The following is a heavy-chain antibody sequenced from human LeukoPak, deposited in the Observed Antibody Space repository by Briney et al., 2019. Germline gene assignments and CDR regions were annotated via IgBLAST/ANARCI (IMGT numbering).Heavy chain of an antibody. CDR2: ISYDGSEK. J-gene: IGHJ4*02. Sequence: PGGSLRLSCAVSGFTFSNYGMYWVRQAPGKGLEWVAVISYDGSEKYSADSVKGRLTISRDNSNNTLSVQMNSLRPEDTAVYYCARAPEGLRILSADYWGQGVLVTVSS. CDR3: ARAPEGLRILSADY. V-gene: IGHV3-30*03. D-gene: IGHD2/OR15-2a*01. CDR1: GFTFSNYG.